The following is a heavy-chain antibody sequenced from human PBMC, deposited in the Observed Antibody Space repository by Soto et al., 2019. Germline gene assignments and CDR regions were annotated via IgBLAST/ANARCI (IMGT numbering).Heavy chain of an antibody. CDR1: GGSISSVGHY. CDR3: ARESGGYDSSTRYGLDV. J-gene: IGHJ6*02. V-gene: IGHV4-31*11. CDR2: VYYSGST. D-gene: IGHD6-25*01. Sequence: SETLSLTCAVSGGSISSVGHYWTWIRQQPGKGLEWIGYVYYSGSTDYNPSLKSRVTISGDRSKNQFSLNLSSVTAADTAIYYCARESGGYDSSTRYGLDVWGQGTTVTVSS.